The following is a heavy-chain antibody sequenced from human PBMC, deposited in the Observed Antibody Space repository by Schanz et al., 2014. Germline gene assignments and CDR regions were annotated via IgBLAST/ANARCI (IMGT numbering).Heavy chain of an antibody. CDR1: GFTFGSYA. CDR2: IRTSASDT. J-gene: IGHJ6*02. V-gene: IGHV3-23*01. D-gene: IGHD6-13*01. Sequence: EVRLLESGGGLVQPGGSLRLSCVGSGFTFGSYAMNWVRQAPGKGLEWVSTIRTSASDTFYADSVKGRFTISRDNSQNTLYLQMISLGVDDTAVYYCARDRQQLVGRIGYYYGMDVWGQGTTVTVSS. CDR3: ARDRQQLVGRIGYYYGMDV.